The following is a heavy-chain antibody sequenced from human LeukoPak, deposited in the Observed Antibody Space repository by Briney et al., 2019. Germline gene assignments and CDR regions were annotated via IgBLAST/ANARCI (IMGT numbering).Heavy chain of an antibody. CDR2: ISSSGSTT. V-gene: IGHV3-48*04. CDR3: TRETYGYFDY. D-gene: IGHD3-10*01. Sequence: GGSLRLSCAASGFTFSSYAMSWVRQAPGKGLEWVSYISSSGSTTYYGDSVKGRFTISRDNAKNSLYLQMNSLRAEDTAVYYCTRETYGYFDYWGQGTLVTVSS. J-gene: IGHJ4*02. CDR1: GFTFSSYA.